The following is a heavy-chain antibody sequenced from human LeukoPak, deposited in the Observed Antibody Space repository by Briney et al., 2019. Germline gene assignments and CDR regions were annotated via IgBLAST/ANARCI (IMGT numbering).Heavy chain of an antibody. CDR2: ILYDGSDE. D-gene: IGHD2-2*01. CDR3: ARVSAPDTVPTFSIFEL. J-gene: IGHJ3*01. V-gene: IGHV3-30*03. Sequence: PGGSLRLSCGASGFTFSTHDAHWVRQAPGKGLEWVGVILYDGSDESYGDAVKGRFTMSRDNSKNTVSLQMKSLRPEDTAVYFCARVSAPDTVPTFSIFELWGQGTMVIVSS. CDR1: GFTFSTHD.